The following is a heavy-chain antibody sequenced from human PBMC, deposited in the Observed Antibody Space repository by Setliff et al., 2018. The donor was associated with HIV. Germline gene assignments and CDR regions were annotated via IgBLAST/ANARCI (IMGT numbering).Heavy chain of an antibody. CDR3: ARRGDSSYYFDY. J-gene: IGHJ4*02. D-gene: IGHD6-19*01. V-gene: IGHV2-5*02. CDR2: IYWDDDK. CDR1: GFSFSTNGVG. Sequence: SGPTLVNPTQTLTLTCTLSGFSFSTNGVGVGWIRQPPGKALEWLALIYWDDDKLYNPSLKTRLTVTKDTSKNQVVLTMTNMDPVDTATYYCARRGDSSYYFDYWGQGTLVTV.